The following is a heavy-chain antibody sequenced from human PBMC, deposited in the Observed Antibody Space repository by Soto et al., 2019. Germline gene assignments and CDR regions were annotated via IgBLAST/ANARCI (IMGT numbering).Heavy chain of an antibody. V-gene: IGHV3-74*01. J-gene: IGHJ4*02. CDR2: INSDGSST. Sequence: EVQLVEFGGGLVQPGVSLRLSCAASGFTFSSYWMHGVRQVPCKGLVWVSRINSDGSSTSYADSVKGRFTSSRDNAKNTLYLQMNSLRAEDTAVYYCVRTSLVVAAATREDYWGQGTLVTVSS. CDR1: GFTFSSYW. CDR3: VRTSLVVAAATREDY. D-gene: IGHD2-15*01.